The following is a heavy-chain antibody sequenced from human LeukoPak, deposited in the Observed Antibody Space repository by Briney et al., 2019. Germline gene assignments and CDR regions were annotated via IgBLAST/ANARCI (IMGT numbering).Heavy chain of an antibody. Sequence: GGSLRLSCSASGFAFSDYLMNWFRQAPGKGPEWVANINLGGSAKLYVDSVRGRCTISRDNAKNSLYLQLNSLRVEDTAVYYCAAWGLNNYWGQGTLVTVSS. CDR1: GFAFSDYL. J-gene: IGHJ4*02. V-gene: IGHV3-7*01. D-gene: IGHD7-27*01. CDR2: INLGGSAK. CDR3: AAWGLNNY.